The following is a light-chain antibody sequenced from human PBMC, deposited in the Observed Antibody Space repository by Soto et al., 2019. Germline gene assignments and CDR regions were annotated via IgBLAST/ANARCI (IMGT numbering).Light chain of an antibody. Sequence: DIQMTQSPSSLSASVGDRVTITCRASQGISNFLAWYQQKPGKVPKLLIYAASTLQSGDPSRFSGSGSGTDFTLTISILQPEDVATYYCQKYKGTFGQRTKVEIK. J-gene: IGKJ1*01. CDR1: QGISNF. CDR3: QKYKGT. CDR2: AAS. V-gene: IGKV1-27*01.